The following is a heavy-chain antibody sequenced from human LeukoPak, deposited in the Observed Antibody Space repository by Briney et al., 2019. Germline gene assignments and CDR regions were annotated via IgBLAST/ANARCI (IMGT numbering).Heavy chain of an antibody. CDR2: IYYSGST. J-gene: IGHJ6*03. V-gene: IGHV4-61*05. CDR1: GGSISSSSYY. CDR3: ARLHSQQWLVPNYMDV. D-gene: IGHD6-19*01. Sequence: SETLSLTCTVSGGSISSSSYYWSWIRQPPGKGLEWIGYIYYSGSTNYNPSLKSRVTISVDTSKNQFSLKLSSVTAADTAVYYCARLHSQQWLVPNYMDVWGKGTTVTVSS.